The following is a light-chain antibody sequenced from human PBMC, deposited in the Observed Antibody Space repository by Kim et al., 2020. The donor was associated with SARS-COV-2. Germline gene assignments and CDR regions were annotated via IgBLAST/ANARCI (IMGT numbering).Light chain of an antibody. V-gene: IGKV3-20*01. Sequence: TPGERAMLSCRASQSVSRASLAWYQQKPGQAPTLLIYGDSIRASGIPDRFSGSGSGTDFTLAISRLEPEDFAVYYCQQYGRSPVTFGQGTRLEIK. CDR3: QQYGRSPVT. CDR1: QSVSRAS. CDR2: GDS. J-gene: IGKJ5*01.